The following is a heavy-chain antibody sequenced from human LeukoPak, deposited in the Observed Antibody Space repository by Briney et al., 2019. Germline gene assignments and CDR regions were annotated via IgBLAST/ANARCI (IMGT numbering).Heavy chain of an antibody. J-gene: IGHJ4*02. CDR1: GGSFSGYY. Sequence: PSETLSLTCAVYGGSFSGYYWSWIRQPPGKGLEWIGEISHSGSTNYNPSLKSRVTVSVDTSKNQFSLKLSSVTAADTAVYYCARGHRRITIFGVGLFDYWGQGTLVTVPS. CDR3: ARGHRRITIFGVGLFDY. V-gene: IGHV4-34*01. D-gene: IGHD3-3*01. CDR2: ISHSGST.